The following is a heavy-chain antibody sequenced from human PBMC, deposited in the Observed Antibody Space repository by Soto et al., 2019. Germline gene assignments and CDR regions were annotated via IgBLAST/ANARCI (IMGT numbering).Heavy chain of an antibody. CDR1: GGSFSGYY. CDR2: INHTGST. J-gene: IGHJ6*03. Sequence: SETLSLTCAVSGGSFSGYYWSWIRQPPGKGLEWIGEINHTGSTNYNPCFKSRVTISVETSKNPLSLKLSSVTAADTAVYYCARLQSRGHYMDVWGKGTTVTVSS. CDR3: ARLQSRGHYMDV. D-gene: IGHD4-4*01. V-gene: IGHV4-34*01.